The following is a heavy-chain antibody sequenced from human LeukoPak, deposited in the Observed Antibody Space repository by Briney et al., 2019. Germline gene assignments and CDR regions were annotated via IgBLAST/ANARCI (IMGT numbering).Heavy chain of an antibody. V-gene: IGHV1-2*02. CDR2: INPNSGGT. J-gene: IGHJ4*02. CDR3: ARLGGPGYSTGWYGY. Sequence: ASVKVSCKASGYTFTGYYLHWVRQAPGQGLEWVGWINPNSGGTNYAQKIQGRVTMTRDTSISTAYMAVSRLRSDDTAVYYCARLGGPGYSTGWYGYWGQGTLVTVSS. CDR1: GYTFTGYY. D-gene: IGHD6-19*01.